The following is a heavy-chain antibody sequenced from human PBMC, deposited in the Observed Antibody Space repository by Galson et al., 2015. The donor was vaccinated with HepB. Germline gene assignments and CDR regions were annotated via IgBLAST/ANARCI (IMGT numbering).Heavy chain of an antibody. V-gene: IGHV3-30*04. CDR1: GFTFRSSG. J-gene: IGHJ4*02. Sequence: SLRLSCAASGFTFRSSGMHWVRQVPGKGLEWVAFISYYGSNTVNADSVRGRFTISRDNSKNMVFLQMNSLRAEDTAVYYSARGRSGSDLDYWGQGTLVTVSS. D-gene: IGHD2-15*01. CDR2: ISYYGSNT. CDR3: ARGRSGSDLDY.